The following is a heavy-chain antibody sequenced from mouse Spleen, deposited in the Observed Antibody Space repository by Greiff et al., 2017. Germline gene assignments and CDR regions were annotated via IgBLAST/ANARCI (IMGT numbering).Heavy chain of an antibody. D-gene: IGHD1-1*01. Sequence: QVQLKESGPELVKPGASVKISCKASGYAFSSSWMNWVKQRPGKGLEWIGRIYPGDGDTNYNGKFKGKATLTADKSSSTAYMQLSSLTSEDSAVYFCAREGIYYYDGSGAMDYWGQGTSVTVSS. J-gene: IGHJ4*01. CDR3: AREGIYYYDGSGAMDY. CDR2: IYPGDGDT. V-gene: IGHV1-82*01. CDR1: GYAFSSSW.